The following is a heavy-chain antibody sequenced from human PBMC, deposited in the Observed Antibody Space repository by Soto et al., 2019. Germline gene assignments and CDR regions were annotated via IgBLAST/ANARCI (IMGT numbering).Heavy chain of an antibody. CDR3: VRDPVCSEGSCYYDY. Sequence: PGGSLRLSCVASGFSFSGYSMNWLRRAPGKGLEWVSYISSSGSPIFYADSVKGRFTISRDNAKNSLYLQMNSLRAEDTAEYYCVRDPVCSEGSCYYDYWGQGALVTVSS. D-gene: IGHD2-15*01. CDR2: ISSSGSPI. CDR1: GFSFSGYS. V-gene: IGHV3-48*01. J-gene: IGHJ4*02.